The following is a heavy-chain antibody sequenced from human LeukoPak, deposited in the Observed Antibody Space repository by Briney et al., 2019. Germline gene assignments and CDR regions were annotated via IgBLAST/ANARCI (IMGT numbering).Heavy chain of an antibody. J-gene: IGHJ6*02. CDR1: GFTFSSTA. D-gene: IGHD3-9*01. V-gene: IGHV3-48*02. Sequence: GGSLRLSCAASGFTFSSTAMSWVRQAPGKGLEWVSYISSSSSTIYYADSVKGRFTISRDNAKNSLYLQMNSLRDEDTAVYYCAREGDYYYDILTGYPHYGMDVWGQGTTVTVSS. CDR3: AREGDYYYDILTGYPHYGMDV. CDR2: ISSSSSTI.